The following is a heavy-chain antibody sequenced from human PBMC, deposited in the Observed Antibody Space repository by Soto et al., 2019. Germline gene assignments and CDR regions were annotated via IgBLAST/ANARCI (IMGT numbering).Heavy chain of an antibody. CDR3: ARSLGYCISTSCLEFDP. J-gene: IGHJ5*02. D-gene: IGHD2-2*01. CDR2: MNPNSGNT. V-gene: IGHV1-8*01. Sequence: QVQLVQSGAEVKKPGASVKVSCKASGYTFTSYDINWVRQATGQGLEWMGWMNPNSGNTGYAQKFQGRVTMTRNTYXSXXYMELSSLRSEDTAVYYCARSLGYCISTSCLEFDPWGQGTLVTVSS. CDR1: GYTFTSYD.